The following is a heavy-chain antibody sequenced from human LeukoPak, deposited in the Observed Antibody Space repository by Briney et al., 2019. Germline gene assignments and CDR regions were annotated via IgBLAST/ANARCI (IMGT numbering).Heavy chain of an antibody. V-gene: IGHV4-59*08. Sequence: SETLSLTCSVSGDSLSSYYWNWIRQPPGKGLEWIGYIFYSGNTNYNPSLKSRVTISVDTPKNQFSLNLTSVTAADTAVYYCARQQRRGGSGELDYWGQGALVTVSS. CDR2: IFYSGNT. CDR3: ARQQRRGGSGELDY. CDR1: GDSLSSYY. D-gene: IGHD2-15*01. J-gene: IGHJ4*02.